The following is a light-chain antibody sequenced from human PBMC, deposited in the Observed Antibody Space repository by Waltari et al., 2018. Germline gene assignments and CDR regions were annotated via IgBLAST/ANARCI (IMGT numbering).Light chain of an antibody. CDR1: QRLSSNY. CDR2: GAS. CDR3: QQYDSTPYT. Sequence: EMVLTQSPDTLSLSPGDRAALPCGASQRLSSNYLAWSQQKPGQAPRLLIYGASSRATGIPDRFSGSGSETDFTLTISRLEPEDFAVYYCQQYDSTPYTFGQGTKLEIK. V-gene: IGKV3-20*01. J-gene: IGKJ2*01.